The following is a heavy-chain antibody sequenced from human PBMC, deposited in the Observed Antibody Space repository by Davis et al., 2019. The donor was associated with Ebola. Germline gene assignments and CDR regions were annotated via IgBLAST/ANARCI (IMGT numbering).Heavy chain of an antibody. CDR2: VSDTGGTT. CDR1: GSSFGDFG. D-gene: IGHD4-17*01. CDR3: AKDADEDDYGLFDY. V-gene: IGHV3-23*01. Sequence: PGGSLRPSCTASGSSFGDFGMSWFRQAPGKGPEWVSSVSDTGGTTYYAAFVEGRLTISRDNTKNTLHLQMNSLRVEDSAIYYCAKDADEDDYGLFDYWGQGALVSVSS. J-gene: IGHJ4*02.